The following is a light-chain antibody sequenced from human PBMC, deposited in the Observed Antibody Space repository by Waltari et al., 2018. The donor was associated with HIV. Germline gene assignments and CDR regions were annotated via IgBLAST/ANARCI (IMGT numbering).Light chain of an antibody. V-gene: IGKV3-11*01. CDR3: QQRSKWLT. J-gene: IGKJ4*01. Sequence: EIVLTQSPVTLSLSPGERATLSCRASQSVRTYLAWYQQKPGQAPRLLIYDASNRATGIPARFSGSGSGTDFTRTISSLEPEDFAVYYWQQRSKWLTFGGGTKVEIK. CDR1: QSVRTY. CDR2: DAS.